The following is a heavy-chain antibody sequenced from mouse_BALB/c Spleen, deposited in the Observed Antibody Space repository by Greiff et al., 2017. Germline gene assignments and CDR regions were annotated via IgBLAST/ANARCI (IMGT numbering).Heavy chain of an antibody. CDR3: NIRYDGLSYAMDY. Sequence: EVQLQESGPGLVKPSQSLSLTCTVTGYSITSDYAWNWIRQFPGNKLEWMGYISYSGSTSYNPSLKSRISITRDTSKNQFFLQLNSVTTEDTATYYCNIRYDGLSYAMDYWGQGTSVTVSS. V-gene: IGHV3-2*02. D-gene: IGHD2-14*01. J-gene: IGHJ4*01. CDR1: GYSITSDYA. CDR2: ISYSGST.